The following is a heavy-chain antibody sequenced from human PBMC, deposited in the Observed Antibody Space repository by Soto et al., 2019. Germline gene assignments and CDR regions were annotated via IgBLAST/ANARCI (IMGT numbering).Heavy chain of an antibody. CDR1: GGSISSYY. D-gene: IGHD3-10*01. CDR3: AREDGRSYYFDY. CDR2: IYYSGST. J-gene: IGHJ4*02. V-gene: IGHV4-59*01. Sequence: QVQLQESGPGLVKPSETLSLTCTVSGGSISSYYWSWIRQPPGKGLEWIGYIYYSGSTNYNPSLKSRVTISVDTSKNQFSLKLSSVTAAGTAVYYCAREDGRSYYFDYWGQGTLVTVSS.